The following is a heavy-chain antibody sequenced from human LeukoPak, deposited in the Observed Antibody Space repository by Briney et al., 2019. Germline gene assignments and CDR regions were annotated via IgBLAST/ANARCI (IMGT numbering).Heavy chain of an antibody. CDR1: GGSISSGGYY. Sequence: SETLSLTCTVSGGSISSGGYYWSWIRQHPGKGLEWIGYIYYSGSTYYNPALKSRVTISVDTSKNQFSLKLSSVTAADTAVYYCARDTVFGVGHYYMDVWGKGTTVAVSS. V-gene: IGHV4-31*03. J-gene: IGHJ6*03. CDR2: IYYSGST. D-gene: IGHD3-3*01. CDR3: ARDTVFGVGHYYMDV.